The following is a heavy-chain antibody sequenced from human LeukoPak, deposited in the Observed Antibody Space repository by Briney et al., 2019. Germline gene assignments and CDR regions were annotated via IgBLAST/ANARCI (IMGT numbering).Heavy chain of an antibody. J-gene: IGHJ4*02. CDR2: TRNKANSYTT. Sequence: PGGSLRLSCAASGFTFSDHYMDWVRQAPGKGLEWVGRTRNKANSYTTEYAASVKGRFTTSRDDSKNSLYLQMNSLKTEDTAVYYCARIHPYDSSGFHYWGQGTLVTVSS. D-gene: IGHD3-22*01. V-gene: IGHV3-72*01. CDR3: ARIHPYDSSGFHY. CDR1: GFTFSDHY.